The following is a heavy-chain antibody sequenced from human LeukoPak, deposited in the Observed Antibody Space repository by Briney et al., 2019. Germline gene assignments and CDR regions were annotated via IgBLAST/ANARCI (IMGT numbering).Heavy chain of an antibody. CDR3: ATIKRGNIFVFFDF. V-gene: IGHV4-59*11. CDR1: GGSISSHY. J-gene: IGHJ4*02. Sequence: PSETLSLTCTVSGGSISSHYWSWVRQPPGKGLEWIGYVLDNVRTKDNPSLKSRFTLSADTSKNQFSLRLTSVTAADTAVYYCATIKRGNIFVFFDFWGQGILVTVSS. CDR2: VLDNVRT. D-gene: IGHD5-18*01.